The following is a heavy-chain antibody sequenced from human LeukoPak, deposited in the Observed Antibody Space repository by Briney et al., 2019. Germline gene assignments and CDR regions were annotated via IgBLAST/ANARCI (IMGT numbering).Heavy chain of an antibody. CDR1: GFTFSSYS. CDR3: ARDAEGGTFDI. J-gene: IGHJ3*02. D-gene: IGHD3-16*01. V-gene: IGHV3-7*05. Sequence: GGSLRLSCAASGFTFSSYSMNWVRQAPGRGLEWVANIDQSGGRNNYVDSVKGRFTISRDNAKNSLFLEMSSLRADDTAVYFCARDAEGGTFDIWGQGTTVTVSS. CDR2: IDQSGGRN.